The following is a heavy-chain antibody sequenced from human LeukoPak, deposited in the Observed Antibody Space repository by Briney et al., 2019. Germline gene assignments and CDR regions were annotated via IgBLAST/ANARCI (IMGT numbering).Heavy chain of an antibody. J-gene: IGHJ5*02. D-gene: IGHD4/OR15-4a*01. Sequence: GGSLRLSCAASGFTFSSYAMHWVRQAPGKGLEWVADISYDGSNKYYADSVKGRFTISRDNSKNTLYLQMNSLRAEDTAVYYCARDGASPGPLRPFDPWGQGTLVTVSS. CDR1: GFTFSSYA. CDR2: ISYDGSNK. CDR3: ARDGASPGPLRPFDP. V-gene: IGHV3-30-3*01.